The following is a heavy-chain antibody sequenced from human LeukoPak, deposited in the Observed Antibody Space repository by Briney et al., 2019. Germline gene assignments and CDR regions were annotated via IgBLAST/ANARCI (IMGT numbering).Heavy chain of an antibody. CDR1: GYSFTAFY. Sequence: ASVKVSCKTSGYSFTAFYIHWVRQAPGQGLEWMGWIHPRRGDTNYAQKFQGRVTMTRDTSISTAYMELSRLRSDDTAVYYCTSGSYYEDFDYWGQGTLVTVSS. D-gene: IGHD1-26*01. CDR2: IHPRRGDT. J-gene: IGHJ4*02. CDR3: TSGSYYEDFDY. V-gene: IGHV1-2*02.